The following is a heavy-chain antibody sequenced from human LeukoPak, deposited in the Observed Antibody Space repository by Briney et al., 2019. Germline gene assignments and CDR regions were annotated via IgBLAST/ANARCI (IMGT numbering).Heavy chain of an antibody. D-gene: IGHD3-10*01. Sequence: SGPVLVKPTQTLTLTCTFSGFSLSTSGMRVSWIRQPPGKALEWLARIDWDDDKFYSTSLKTRLTISKDTSKNQVVLTMTNMDPVDTATYYCARSFFLWFGELSPGFDYWGQGTLVTVSS. CDR1: GFSLSTSGMR. CDR2: IDWDDDK. J-gene: IGHJ4*02. V-gene: IGHV2-70*04. CDR3: ARSFFLWFGELSPGFDY.